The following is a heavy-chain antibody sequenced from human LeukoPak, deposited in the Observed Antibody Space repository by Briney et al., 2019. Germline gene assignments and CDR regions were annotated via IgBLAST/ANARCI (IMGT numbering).Heavy chain of an antibody. CDR2: ISGSGGST. D-gene: IGHD6-13*01. J-gene: IGHJ4*02. CDR1: GFTFSSYA. Sequence: TGGSLRLSCAASGFTFSSYAMSWVRQAPGKGLEWVSAISGSGGSTYYADSVKGRFTIPRDNSKNTLYLQMNSLRAEDTAVYYCAKPGIIAAAGTDYWGQGTLVTVSS. CDR3: AKPGIIAAAGTDY. V-gene: IGHV3-23*01.